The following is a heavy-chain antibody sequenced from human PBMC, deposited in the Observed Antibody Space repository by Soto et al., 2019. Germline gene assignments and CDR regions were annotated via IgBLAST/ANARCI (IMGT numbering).Heavy chain of an antibody. D-gene: IGHD3-22*01. Sequence: EVQLLESGGGLVQPGGSLRLSCAASGFTFNDYAMSWVRQAPGKGLEWVSAITASGRNTYYADSVQGRFTISRDNSKNTLYLQMNSLRVEDAGVYYCARDWMGGFLLPFDYWGQGTLVTVSS. V-gene: IGHV3-23*01. CDR3: ARDWMGGFLLPFDY. CDR1: GFTFNDYA. J-gene: IGHJ4*02. CDR2: ITASGRNT.